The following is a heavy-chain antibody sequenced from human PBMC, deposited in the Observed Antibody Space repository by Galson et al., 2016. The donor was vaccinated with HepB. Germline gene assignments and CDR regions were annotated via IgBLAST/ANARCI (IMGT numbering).Heavy chain of an antibody. Sequence: SLRLSCAASGFTFSRHGMHWFRQAPGKGLEWLAGTSSDGTKKYYPDSVKGRFTISRDNSKNTLYLQMNSLRAKDSAVYYCAKDATDSSGYFYRLGLLDYWGQGTLVTVSS. V-gene: IGHV3-30*18. J-gene: IGHJ4*02. D-gene: IGHD3-22*01. CDR2: TSSDGTKK. CDR3: AKDATDSSGYFYRLGLLDY. CDR1: GFTFSRHG.